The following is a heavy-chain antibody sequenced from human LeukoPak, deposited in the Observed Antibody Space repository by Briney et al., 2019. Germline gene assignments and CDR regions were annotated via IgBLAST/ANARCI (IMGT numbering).Heavy chain of an antibody. V-gene: IGHV1-18*01. CDR2: SNPYNDNT. Sequence: ASVKVSCKASGYTFTSYGITWVRQAPGHGLEWMAWSNPYNDNTNYAPKLQDRVTVTTDTSTGTAYMEMRSLKSDDTAVYYCARASSKSSSWYNWFDPWGQGTLVTVSS. D-gene: IGHD6-13*01. J-gene: IGHJ5*02. CDR3: ARASSKSSSWYNWFDP. CDR1: GYTFTSYG.